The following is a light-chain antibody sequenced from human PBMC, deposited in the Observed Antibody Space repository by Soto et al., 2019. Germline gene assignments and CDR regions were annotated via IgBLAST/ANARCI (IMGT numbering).Light chain of an antibody. CDR2: GAS. CDR3: QQYNKWPRT. V-gene: IGKV3-15*01. J-gene: IGKJ1*01. Sequence: EIVMTQSPATLSVSPVERATLSCMASQSVNINLAWYQQKPGQAPRLLIFGASSRANGIPARFSGSGSGTEFTLTISNLQTEDFAVYYCQQYNKWPRTFGQGTKVDIK. CDR1: QSVNIN.